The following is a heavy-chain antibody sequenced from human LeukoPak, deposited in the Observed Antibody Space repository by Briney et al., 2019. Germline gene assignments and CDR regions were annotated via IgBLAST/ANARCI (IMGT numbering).Heavy chain of an antibody. CDR1: GFAFSTYW. CDR2: INQDGSVK. V-gene: IGHV3-7*01. CDR3: TRDFDF. Sequence: GGSLRLSCAASGFAFSTYWMDWVRQAPGKGLEWVGNINQDGSVKHYVDSVRGRFTISRDNARNSVYLQMSALRVEDTAVYYCTRDFDFWGQGSLVTASS. J-gene: IGHJ4*02.